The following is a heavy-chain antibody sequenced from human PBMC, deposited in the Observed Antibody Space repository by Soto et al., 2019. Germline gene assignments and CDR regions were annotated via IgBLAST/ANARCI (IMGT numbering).Heavy chain of an antibody. CDR3: VKKIMGYAAHSDAMDV. CDR2: IIPIFGTA. J-gene: IGHJ6*02. V-gene: IGHV1-69*13. CDR1: GGTFSSYA. D-gene: IGHD5-12*01. Sequence: SVKVSCQASGGTFSSYAISWVRQAPGQGLEWMGGIIPIFGTANYAQKFQSRVTITADESTSTAYMELSSLRPEDTAVYYCVKKIMGYAAHSDAMDVWGQGTTVTVSS.